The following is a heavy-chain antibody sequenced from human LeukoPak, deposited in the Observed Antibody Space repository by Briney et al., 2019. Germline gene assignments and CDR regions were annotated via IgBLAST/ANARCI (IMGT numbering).Heavy chain of an antibody. Sequence: GGSLRLPCAASGFTVSSNYMSWVRQAPGKGLEWVSVIYSGGSTYYADSVKGRFTISRDNSKNTLYLQMNSLRAEDTAVYYCARESIAVAGLIFDYWGQGTLVTVSS. CDR2: IYSGGST. V-gene: IGHV3-53*01. D-gene: IGHD6-19*01. CDR3: ARESIAVAGLIFDY. CDR1: GFTVSSNY. J-gene: IGHJ4*02.